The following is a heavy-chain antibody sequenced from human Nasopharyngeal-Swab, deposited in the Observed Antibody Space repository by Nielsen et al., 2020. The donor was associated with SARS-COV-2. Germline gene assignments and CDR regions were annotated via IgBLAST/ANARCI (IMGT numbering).Heavy chain of an antibody. Sequence: ASVKVSCKASGYTFTSYYLHWVRQAPGQGLEWMGIINPTDGSTSYAQKFEGRVTMTRVTSTSTVYMELNSLRSEDTAVYYCARVLPFRITGTSGMDVWGQGPRSPSP. CDR3: ARVLPFRITGTSGMDV. CDR1: GYTFTSYY. D-gene: IGHD1-7*01. J-gene: IGHJ6*02. CDR2: INPTDGST. V-gene: IGHV1-46*01.